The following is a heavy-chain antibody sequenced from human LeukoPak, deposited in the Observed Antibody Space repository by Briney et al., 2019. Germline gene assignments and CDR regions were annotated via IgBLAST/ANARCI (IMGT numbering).Heavy chain of an antibody. CDR3: VRLVGGSGSPHYFYYMDV. CDR2: FYPGGSDT. D-gene: IGHD3-10*01. Sequence: PGESLKISCKDSGDSFSSYYVGWVRQMPGKGLEWMAIFYPGGSDTRYNPSFQGQVTISADKSISTTYLQWSSLKASDTAMYFRVRLVGGSGSPHYFYYMDVSGRGTAVSVSS. CDR1: GDSFSSYY. V-gene: IGHV5-51*01. J-gene: IGHJ6*03.